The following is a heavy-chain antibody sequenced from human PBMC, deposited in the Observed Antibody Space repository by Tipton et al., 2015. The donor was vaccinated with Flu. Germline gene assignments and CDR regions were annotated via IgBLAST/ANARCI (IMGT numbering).Heavy chain of an antibody. D-gene: IGHD3-10*01. CDR2: FSSSGSTI. CDR3: AGDGSPYYYGSGSYLGPSDFGY. J-gene: IGHJ4*02. CDR1: GFTFSDYY. V-gene: IGHV3-11*01. Sequence: GSLRLSCAASGFTFSDYYMSWIRQAPGKGLEWVSYFSSSGSTIYYADSVKGRFTISRDNAKNSLYLQMNSLRAEDTAVYYCAGDGSPYYYGSGSYLGPSDFGYWGQGTLVTVSS.